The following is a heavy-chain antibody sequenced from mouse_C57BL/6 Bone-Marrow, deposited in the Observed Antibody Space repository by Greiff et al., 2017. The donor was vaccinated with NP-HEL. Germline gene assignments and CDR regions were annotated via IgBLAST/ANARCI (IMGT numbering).Heavy chain of an antibody. D-gene: IGHD1-1*01. Sequence: EVKVVESGGGLVKPGGSLKLSCAASGFTFSSYAMSWVRQTPEKRLEWVATISDGGSYTYYPDNVKGRFTISRDNAKNNLYLQMSHLKSEDTAMYYCARGNYYGDFAYWGQGTLVTVSA. CDR3: ARGNYYGDFAY. J-gene: IGHJ3*01. V-gene: IGHV5-4*03. CDR2: ISDGGSYT. CDR1: GFTFSSYA.